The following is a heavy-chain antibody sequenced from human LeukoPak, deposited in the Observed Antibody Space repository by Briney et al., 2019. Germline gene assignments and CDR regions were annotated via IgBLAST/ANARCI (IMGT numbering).Heavy chain of an antibody. D-gene: IGHD2-2*02. CDR3: ARGLGYCSSTSCYTSEIFDY. CDR1: GFTFSSYW. CDR2: INSDGSST. V-gene: IGHV3-74*01. J-gene: IGHJ4*02. Sequence: GGSLRLSCAASGFTFSSYWMHWVRQAPGKGLVWVSRINSDGSSTSYADSVKGRFTISRDNAKNTLYLQMNSLRAEDTAVYYCARGLGYCSSTSCYTSEIFDYWGQGTPVTVSS.